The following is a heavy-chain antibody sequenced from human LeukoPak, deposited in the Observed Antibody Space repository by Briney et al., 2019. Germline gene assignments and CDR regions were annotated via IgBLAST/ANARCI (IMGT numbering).Heavy chain of an antibody. CDR1: GGSFSGYY. CDR2: INHSGST. J-gene: IGHJ4*02. CDR3: ATGWFGERGIYNFDY. Sequence: PSETLSLTCAVYGGSFSGYYWSWIRQPPGKGLEWIGEINHSGSTNYNPSLKSRVTISVDTSKNQFSLKLSSVTAADTAVYYCATGWFGERGIYNFDYWGQGTLVTVSS. V-gene: IGHV4-34*01. D-gene: IGHD3-10*01.